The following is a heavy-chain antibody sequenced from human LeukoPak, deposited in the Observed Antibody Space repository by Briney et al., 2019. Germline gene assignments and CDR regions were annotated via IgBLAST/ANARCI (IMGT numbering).Heavy chain of an antibody. CDR3: AREKDHIWKLGASGTIDY. CDR1: GGSISSYY. J-gene: IGHJ4*02. D-gene: IGHD1-26*01. CDR2: IYTSGST. Sequence: SETLSLTCTVSGGSISSYYWSWIRQPAGKGLEWIGRIYTSGSTNYNPSLKSRVTMSVDTSKNQFSLKLSSVTAADTAVYYCAREKDHIWKLGASGTIDYWGQGTLVTVSS. V-gene: IGHV4-4*07.